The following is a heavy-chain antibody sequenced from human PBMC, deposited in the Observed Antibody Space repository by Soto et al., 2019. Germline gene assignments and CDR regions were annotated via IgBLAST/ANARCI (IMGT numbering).Heavy chain of an antibody. J-gene: IGHJ6*02. CDR3: AKVAPTRADVGSSSYYGLDV. CDR1: GFIFDYYA. CDR2: ISASGIYT. Sequence: QPGGSLRLSCAASGFIFDYYAMSWVRQAPGKGLEWVSTISASGIYTYYTDSVKGRFTISRDNSKNTLFLQMDRLTAEDTAVFYCAKVAPTRADVGSSSYYGLDVWGQGTTVTVSS. V-gene: IGHV3-23*01. D-gene: IGHD6-6*01.